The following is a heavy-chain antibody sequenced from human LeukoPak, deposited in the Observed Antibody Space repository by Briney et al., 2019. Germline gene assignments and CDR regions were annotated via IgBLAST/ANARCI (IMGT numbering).Heavy chain of an antibody. CDR3: ARDGCSGGSCYRDYYGMDV. CDR2: IYYSGST. J-gene: IGHJ6*02. CDR1: GGSISSYY. Sequence: SQTLSLTCTVSGGSISSYYWSWIRQPPGKGLEWIGYIYYSGSTNYNPSLKSRVTISVDTSKNQFSLKLSSVTAADTAVYYCARDGCSGGSCYRDYYGMDVWGQGTTVTVSS. D-gene: IGHD2-15*01. V-gene: IGHV4-59*01.